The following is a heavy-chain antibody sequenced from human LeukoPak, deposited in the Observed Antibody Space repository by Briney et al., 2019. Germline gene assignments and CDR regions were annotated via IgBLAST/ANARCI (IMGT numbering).Heavy chain of an antibody. CDR3: AKGRSLGYSYGLLDC. Sequence: GRSLRLSCAASGFTFSTYGIHWVRQAPGKGLEWVAVISYDGTNKYYADSVKGRFTISRDNSKNTLYLQMNSLRDEDTAVYYCAKGRSLGYSYGLLDCWGQGTLVTVSS. CDR1: GFTFSTYG. V-gene: IGHV3-30*18. D-gene: IGHD5-18*01. J-gene: IGHJ4*02. CDR2: ISYDGTNK.